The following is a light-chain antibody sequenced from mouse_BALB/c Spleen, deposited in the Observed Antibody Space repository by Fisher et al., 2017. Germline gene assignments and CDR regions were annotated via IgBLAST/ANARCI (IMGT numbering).Light chain of an antibody. CDR3: QQHYSTPLT. CDR2: FAS. V-gene: IGKV8-24*01. CDR1: QSLLNSGNQKNY. Sequence: DIVLTQTPSSLTVTAGEKVTMSCKSSQSLLNSGNQKNYLAWYQQKPGQSPKLLVYFASTRESGVPDRFIGSGSGTDFTLTISSVQAEDLADYFCQQHYSTPLTFGAGTKLELK. J-gene: IGKJ5*01.